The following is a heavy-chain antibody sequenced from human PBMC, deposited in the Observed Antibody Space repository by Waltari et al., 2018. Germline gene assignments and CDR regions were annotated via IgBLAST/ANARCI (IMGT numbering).Heavy chain of an antibody. V-gene: IGHV3-9*03. CDR3: SNTQRAAACTGSGGFFDD. D-gene: IGHD6-13*01. CDR1: GFTFDDYA. J-gene: IGHJ4*02. Sequence: EVQLVESGGGLVQPGRSLRLSCAASGFTFDDYAMHWVRQAPGQGLEWVSGISWNSGSIGYADSMKCRFTRFRDKAKNSLYLQINSLRAEDMALYYCSNTQRAAACTGSGGFFDDWGQGTLVTVSS. CDR2: ISWNSGSI.